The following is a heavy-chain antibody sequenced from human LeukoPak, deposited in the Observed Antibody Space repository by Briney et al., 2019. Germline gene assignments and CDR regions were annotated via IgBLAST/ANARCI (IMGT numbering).Heavy chain of an antibody. D-gene: IGHD2-2*01. J-gene: IGHJ5*02. CDR3: ARDYHPYCSSTSCYFT. CDR2: IYHSGST. Sequence: SETLSLTCTVSGGSSSSYYWSWIRQPPGKGLEWIGYIYHSGSTYYNPSLKSRVTISVDRSKNQFSLKLSSVTAADTAVYYCARDYHPYCSSTSCYFTWGQGTLVTVSS. CDR1: GGSSSSYY. V-gene: IGHV4-59*12.